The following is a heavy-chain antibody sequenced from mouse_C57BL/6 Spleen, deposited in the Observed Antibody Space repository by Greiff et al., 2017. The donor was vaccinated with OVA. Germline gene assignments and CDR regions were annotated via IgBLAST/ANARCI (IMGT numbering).Heavy chain of an antibody. Sequence: EVKLQQSGPELVKPGASVKMSCKASGYTFTDYNMHWVKQSHGKSLEWIGYINPNNGGTSYNQKFKGKATLTVNKSSSTAYMELRSLTSEDSAVYYCARRATMVTTGYAMDYWGQGTSVTVSS. CDR2: INPNNGGT. CDR1: GYTFTDYN. D-gene: IGHD2-2*01. J-gene: IGHJ4*01. V-gene: IGHV1-22*01. CDR3: ARRATMVTTGYAMDY.